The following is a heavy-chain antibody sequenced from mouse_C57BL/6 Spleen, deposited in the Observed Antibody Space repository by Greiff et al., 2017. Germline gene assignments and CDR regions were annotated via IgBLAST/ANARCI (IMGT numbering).Heavy chain of an antibody. CDR1: GFTFSNYW. D-gene: IGHD1-1*01. Sequence: EVKLMESGGGLVQPGGSMKLSCVASGFTFSNYWMNWVRQSPEKGLEWVAQIRLKSDNYATHYAESVKGRFTISRDDSKSSVYLQMNNLRAEDTGIYYCTTTTVVVDWYFDVWGTGTTVTVSS. J-gene: IGHJ1*03. CDR3: TTTTVVVDWYFDV. V-gene: IGHV6-3*01. CDR2: IRLKSDNYAT.